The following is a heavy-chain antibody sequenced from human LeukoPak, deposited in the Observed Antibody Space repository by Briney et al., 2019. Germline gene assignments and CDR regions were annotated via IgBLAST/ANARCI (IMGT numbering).Heavy chain of an antibody. CDR2: ISSSSSYI. J-gene: IGHJ4*02. D-gene: IGHD4-17*01. Sequence: GGSLRLSCAASGFTFSSYSMNWVRQAPGKGLEWVSSISSSSSYIYYADSVKGRFTISRDNAKNSLYLQMNSLRAEDTAVYYSAREPDYGDYVRYFDYWGQGTLVTVSS. CDR1: GFTFSSYS. CDR3: AREPDYGDYVRYFDY. V-gene: IGHV3-21*01.